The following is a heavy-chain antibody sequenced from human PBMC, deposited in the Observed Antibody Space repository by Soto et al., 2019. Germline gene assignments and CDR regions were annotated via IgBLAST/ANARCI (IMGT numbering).Heavy chain of an antibody. D-gene: IGHD3-10*01. V-gene: IGHV1-18*01. CDR2: ISTYNGNT. J-gene: IGHJ4*02. CDR3: AREMVRGVGSDY. CDR1: GYTFTSYG. Sequence: QVQLVQSGAEVKKPGASVKVSCKASGYTFTSYGISWVRQAPGQGLEWMGWISTYNGNTKYAQKLQGRVTMTTDTTTSTAYMEMRSLRADDTAVFYCAREMVRGVGSDYWGQGTLVTVSS.